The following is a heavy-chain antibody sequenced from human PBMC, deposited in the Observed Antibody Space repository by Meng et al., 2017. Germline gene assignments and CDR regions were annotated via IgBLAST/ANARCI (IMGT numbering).Heavy chain of an antibody. Sequence: GGSLRLSCAASGFTVSSNYMSWVRQAPGKGLEWVSVIYIGGSTYYADSVKGRFTISRHNSKNTLYLQMNSLRAEDTAVYYCAREYYYDSSGYGVIFWGQGTLVTVSS. J-gene: IGHJ4*02. D-gene: IGHD3-22*01. CDR1: GFTVSSNY. CDR2: IYIGGST. V-gene: IGHV3-53*04. CDR3: AREYYYDSSGYGVIF.